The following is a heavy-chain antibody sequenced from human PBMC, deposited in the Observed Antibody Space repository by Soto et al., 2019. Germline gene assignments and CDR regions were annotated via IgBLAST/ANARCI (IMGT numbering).Heavy chain of an antibody. CDR3: AGPDIVVVPAGGYYYYGMDV. J-gene: IGHJ6*02. D-gene: IGHD2-2*01. CDR2: IIPIFGTA. CDR1: GGTFSSYA. Sequence: QVQLVQSGAEVKKPGSSVKVSCKASGGTFSSYAISWVRQAPGQGLEWMGGIIPIFGTANYAQKFQGRVTITADESTSTAYMELSSLRSEDTAVYYCAGPDIVVVPAGGYYYYGMDVWGQGTTVTVSS. V-gene: IGHV1-69*01.